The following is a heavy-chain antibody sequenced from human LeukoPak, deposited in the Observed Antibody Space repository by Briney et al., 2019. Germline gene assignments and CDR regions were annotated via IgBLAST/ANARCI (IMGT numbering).Heavy chain of an antibody. CDR1: GFTFSSYD. Sequence: GGSLRLSCAASGFTFSSYDIHWGRQAPGKGLEWVAVIWHDGSHAYYADSVKGRFTISRDNSKNTMYLQMNSLRAEDTAVYYCAREGRSGQITYCFDYWGQGTLVTVSS. J-gene: IGHJ4*02. D-gene: IGHD2-15*01. CDR2: IWHDGSHA. CDR3: AREGRSGQITYCFDY. V-gene: IGHV3-33*01.